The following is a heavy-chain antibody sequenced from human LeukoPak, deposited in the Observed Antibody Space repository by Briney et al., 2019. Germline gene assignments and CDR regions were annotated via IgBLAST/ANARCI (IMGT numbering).Heavy chain of an antibody. Sequence: SETLSLTCTVSGGSISSGGYYWSWIRQHPGKGLEWIGYIYYSGSTYYNPSLKSRVTISVDTSKNQLSLKLSSVTAADTAVYYCARAPVLRHFDWSTSAWYFDLWGRGTLVTVSS. CDR2: IYYSGST. D-gene: IGHD3-9*01. V-gene: IGHV4-31*03. J-gene: IGHJ2*01. CDR3: ARAPVLRHFDWSTSAWYFDL. CDR1: GGSISSGGYY.